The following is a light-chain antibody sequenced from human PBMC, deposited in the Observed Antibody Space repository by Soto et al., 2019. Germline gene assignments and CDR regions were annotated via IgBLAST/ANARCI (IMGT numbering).Light chain of an antibody. J-gene: IGKJ1*01. CDR2: ETS. Sequence: DIQMTQSPSSLSASVGDRVTITCRASRVINRWLAWYQQKPGKAPNLLIYETSILESGVPSRFSGSGSGTEFTLAISSLQPDDVATYYCQQYNSYPWTFGQGTKVDIK. CDR1: RVINRW. CDR3: QQYNSYPWT. V-gene: IGKV1-5*03.